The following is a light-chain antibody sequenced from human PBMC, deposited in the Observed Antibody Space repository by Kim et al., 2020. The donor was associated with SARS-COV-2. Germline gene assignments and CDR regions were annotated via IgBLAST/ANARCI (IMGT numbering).Light chain of an antibody. CDR1: NIGSKS. Sequence: APGKTARITCGGNNIGSKSVNWYHQKPGPAPVLVIYYDSGRPSGIPERFSGSNSGNTATLTISRVEVGDEADYYCQVWDTTSEHVIFGGGTQLTVL. J-gene: IGLJ2*01. CDR2: YDS. CDR3: QVWDTTSEHVI. V-gene: IGLV3-21*04.